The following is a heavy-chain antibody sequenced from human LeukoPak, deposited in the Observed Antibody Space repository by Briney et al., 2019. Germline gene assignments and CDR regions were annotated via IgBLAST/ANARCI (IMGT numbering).Heavy chain of an antibody. Sequence: SETLSLTCTVSGGSISSGGYYWSWIRQPPGTGLEWIGYIYHSGSTYYNPSLKSRVTISVDRSKNQFSLKLSSVTAADTAVYYCARGSGSSYYYYMDVWGKGTTVTVSS. V-gene: IGHV4-30-2*01. CDR1: GGSISSGGYY. J-gene: IGHJ6*03. CDR2: IYHSGST. D-gene: IGHD3-3*01. CDR3: ARGSGSSYYYYMDV.